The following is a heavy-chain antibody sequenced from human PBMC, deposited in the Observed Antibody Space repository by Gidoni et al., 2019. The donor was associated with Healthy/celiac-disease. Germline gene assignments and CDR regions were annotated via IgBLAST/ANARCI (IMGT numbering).Heavy chain of an antibody. Sequence: QVQLQESGPGLVKPSETLSLTCTVSGGSVSSGSYYWSWIRQPPGKGLDWIGYIYYSGSTNYNPSLKSRVTISVDTSKNQFSLKLSSVTAADTAVYYCARDARFLEWLLPRGNSWYFDLWGRGTLVTVSS. V-gene: IGHV4-61*01. CDR3: ARDARFLEWLLPRGNSWYFDL. CDR2: IYYSGST. J-gene: IGHJ2*01. CDR1: GGSVSSGSYY. D-gene: IGHD3-3*01.